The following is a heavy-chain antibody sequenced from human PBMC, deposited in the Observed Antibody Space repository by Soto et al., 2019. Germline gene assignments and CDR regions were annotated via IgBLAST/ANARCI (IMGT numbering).Heavy chain of an antibody. Sequence: PGESLKISCKGSGYSFNSYWIGWVRQMPGRGLECMGIIYPGDSDTRYSPSFQGQVTISADKSISTAYLQWSSLKASDTAVYYCARASPVVTDVWGQGTTVTVSS. CDR1: GYSFNSYW. CDR2: IYPGDSDT. V-gene: IGHV5-51*01. CDR3: ARASPVVTDV. J-gene: IGHJ6*02. D-gene: IGHD5-18*01.